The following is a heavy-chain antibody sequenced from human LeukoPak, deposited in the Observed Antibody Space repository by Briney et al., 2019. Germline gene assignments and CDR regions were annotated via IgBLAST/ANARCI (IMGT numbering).Heavy chain of an antibody. CDR2: IYPGDSDT. Sequence: GESLKISCKGSGYSFTSYWIGWVRQMPGKGLEWMGIIYPGDSDTRYSPSFQGQVTISADKSISTAYLQWSSLKASDTAMYYCARRHSGSYYPNWFDPWGQGTLVTVSS. D-gene: IGHD1-26*01. V-gene: IGHV5-51*01. J-gene: IGHJ5*02. CDR3: ARRHSGSYYPNWFDP. CDR1: GYSFTSYW.